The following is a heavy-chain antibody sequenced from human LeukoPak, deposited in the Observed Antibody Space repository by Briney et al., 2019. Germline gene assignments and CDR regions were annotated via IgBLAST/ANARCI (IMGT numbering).Heavy chain of an antibody. J-gene: IGHJ4*02. D-gene: IGHD7-27*01. Sequence: PSETLSLTCTVSGGSISSYYWSWIRQPPGKGLEWIGYIYYSGSTNYNPSLKSRVTISVDTSKNQFSLKLSSVTAADTAVYYRASSAWALGKLFDYWGQGTLVTVSS. V-gene: IGHV4-59*01. CDR1: GGSISSYY. CDR2: IYYSGST. CDR3: ASSAWALGKLFDY.